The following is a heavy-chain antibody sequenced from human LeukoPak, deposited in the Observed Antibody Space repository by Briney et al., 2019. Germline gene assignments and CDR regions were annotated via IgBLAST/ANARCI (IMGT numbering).Heavy chain of an antibody. Sequence: AASVKVSCKASGYTFTSYGISWVRQAPGQGLEWMGRIIPILGIANYAQKFQGRVTITADKSTSTAYMELSSLRSEDTAVYYCARGGPSSGWSLFDYWGQGTLVTVSS. J-gene: IGHJ4*02. V-gene: IGHV1-69*04. CDR1: GYTFTSYG. CDR3: ARGGPSSGWSLFDY. D-gene: IGHD6-19*01. CDR2: IIPILGIA.